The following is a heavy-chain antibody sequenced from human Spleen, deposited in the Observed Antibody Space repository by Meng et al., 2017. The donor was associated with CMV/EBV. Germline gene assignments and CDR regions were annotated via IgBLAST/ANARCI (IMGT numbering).Heavy chain of an antibody. D-gene: IGHD2-2*01. CDR2: ISVRGDIT. CDR3: AKHLLGYCSSTSCYYFDY. J-gene: IGHJ4*02. CDR1: GFTFSSYA. V-gene: IGHV3-23*01. Sequence: GESLKISCAASGFTFSSYAMSWVRQAPGKGLEWVSIISVRGDITNYADSVKGRFTISRDNSKNTLYLQMNSLRAEDTAVYYCAKHLLGYCSSTSCYYFDYWGQGTLVTVSS.